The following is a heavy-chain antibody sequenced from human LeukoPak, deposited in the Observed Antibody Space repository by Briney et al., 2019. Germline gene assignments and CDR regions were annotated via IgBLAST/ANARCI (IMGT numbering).Heavy chain of an antibody. CDR2: IKQDGSEK. CDR3: ARDREEDDDFWSDLSGIDYDYYYYIYV. CDR1: GFTFSSYW. J-gene: IGHJ6*03. Sequence: GGSLRLSCAASGFTFSSYWMSWVRQAPGKGLEWVANIKQDGSEKYYVDSVKGRFTISRDNAKNSLYLQMNSLRAEDTAVYYCARDREEDDDFWSDLSGIDYDYYYYIYVWGKGTTVTVSS. V-gene: IGHV3-7*01. D-gene: IGHD3-3*01.